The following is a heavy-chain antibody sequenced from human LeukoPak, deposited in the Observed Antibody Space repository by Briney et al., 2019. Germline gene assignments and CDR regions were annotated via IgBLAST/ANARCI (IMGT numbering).Heavy chain of an antibody. CDR2: IYTSGST. CDR3: ARDPSAVAAGWFDP. V-gene: IGHV4-61*02. J-gene: IGHJ5*02. D-gene: IGHD6-19*01. CDR1: GGSISSGSYY. Sequence: SQTLSLTCTVSGGSISSGSYYWSWIGQPAGKGLEWIGRIYTSGSTNYNPSLKSRVTISVDTSKNQFSLKLSSVTAADTAVYYCARDPSAVAAGWFDPWGQGTLVTVSS.